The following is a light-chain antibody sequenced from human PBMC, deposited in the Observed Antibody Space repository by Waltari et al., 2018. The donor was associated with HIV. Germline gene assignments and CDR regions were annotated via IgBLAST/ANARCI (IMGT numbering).Light chain of an antibody. CDR2: NNT. CDR1: SSNIGAGFD. V-gene: IGLV1-40*01. J-gene: IGLJ2*01. CDR3: QSYDISLSCWV. Sequence: QSVLTQPPSVSGAPGQRVTISCTGTSSNIGAGFDVHWYQQLPGTVPKVLIYNNTDRPSGVPDRFSGSKSATSASLAITGLQAEDEANYYCQSYDISLSCWVFGGGTKLTVL.